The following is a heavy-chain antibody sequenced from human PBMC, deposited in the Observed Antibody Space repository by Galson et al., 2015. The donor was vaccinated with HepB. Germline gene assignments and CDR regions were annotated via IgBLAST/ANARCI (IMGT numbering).Heavy chain of an antibody. Sequence: SLRLSCAASGFTVSSNYMSWARQAPGKGLEWVSVIYSGGSTYYADSVKGRFTISRDNSKNTLYLQMNSLRAEDTAVYYCAREAVKNGDRLGPELAHDAFDIWGQGTMVTVSS. CDR3: AREAVKNGDRLGPELAHDAFDI. CDR1: GFTVSSNY. CDR2: IYSGGST. J-gene: IGHJ3*02. V-gene: IGHV3-66*01. D-gene: IGHD4-17*01.